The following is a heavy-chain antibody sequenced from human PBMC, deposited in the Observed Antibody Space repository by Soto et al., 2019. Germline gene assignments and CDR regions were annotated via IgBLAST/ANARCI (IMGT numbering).Heavy chain of an antibody. V-gene: IGHV3-53*04. CDR3: ARWAESPGYENAIDI. Sequence: HLGGSLRLSCAASGFTVSSNYMSWVRQAPGKGLEWVSVIYSGGSTYYADSVKGRFTISRHNSKNTLYLQMNSLRAEDTAVYYCARWAESPGYENAIDIWGQGTMVTVSS. J-gene: IGHJ3*02. D-gene: IGHD5-12*01. CDR1: GFTVSSNY. CDR2: IYSGGST.